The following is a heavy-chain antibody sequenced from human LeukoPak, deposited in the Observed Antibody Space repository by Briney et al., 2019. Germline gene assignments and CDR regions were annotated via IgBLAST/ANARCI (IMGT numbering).Heavy chain of an antibody. CDR1: GFTYNNYG. Sequence: GGSLRLSCAAFGFTYNNYGMHWVRQAPGKGLEWVAVIWYDGSNTYYADSVEGRFTISRDNSKNTLSLQMNSLRAEDTAVYFCAREGTGRPNDYWGQGTLVTVSP. V-gene: IGHV3-33*01. CDR3: AREGTGRPNDY. CDR2: IWYDGSNT. D-gene: IGHD6-6*01. J-gene: IGHJ4*02.